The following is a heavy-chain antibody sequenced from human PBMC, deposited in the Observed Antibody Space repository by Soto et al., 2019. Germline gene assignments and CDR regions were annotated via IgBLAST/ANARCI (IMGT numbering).Heavy chain of an antibody. J-gene: IGHJ6*02. CDR1: GGSVSSGSYY. V-gene: IGHV4-61*01. CDR2: IYYSGST. D-gene: IGHD3-3*01. Sequence: SSETLSLTCTVSGGSVSSGSYYWSWIRQPPGKGLEWIGYIYYSGSTNYNPSLKSRVTISVDTSKNQFSLKLSSVTAADTAVYYCARDHAGYDFWSGSRGYGMDVWGQGTTVTVSS. CDR3: ARDHAGYDFWSGSRGYGMDV.